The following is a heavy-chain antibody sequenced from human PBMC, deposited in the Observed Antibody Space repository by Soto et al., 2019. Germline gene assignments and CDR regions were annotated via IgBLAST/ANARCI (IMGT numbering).Heavy chain of an antibody. CDR3: AKRPLAARHTDY. CDR1: GFTFSNYA. V-gene: IGHV3-23*01. CDR2: ISGSGDNT. D-gene: IGHD6-6*01. J-gene: IGHJ4*02. Sequence: EVQLLESGGGLVQPGGSLRLSCAASGFTFSNYAMTWVRQAPGKGLEWVSTISGSGDNTYNADSVRGRFTISRDNSKNTLYLQMNSLRADDTAVYYCAKRPLAARHTDYWGQVTLVTVSS.